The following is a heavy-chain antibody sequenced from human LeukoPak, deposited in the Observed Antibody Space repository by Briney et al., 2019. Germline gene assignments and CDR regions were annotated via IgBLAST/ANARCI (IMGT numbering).Heavy chain of an antibody. D-gene: IGHD3-22*01. Sequence: GGSLRLSCAASGFTFSSYAMSWVRQAPGKGLEWVAVISYDGSNKYYADFVKGRFTISRDNSKNTLYLQMNSLRAEDTAVYYCAKDWSSGYYPYWGQGTLVTVSS. CDR3: AKDWSSGYYPY. CDR1: GFTFSSYA. CDR2: ISYDGSNK. J-gene: IGHJ4*02. V-gene: IGHV3-30*18.